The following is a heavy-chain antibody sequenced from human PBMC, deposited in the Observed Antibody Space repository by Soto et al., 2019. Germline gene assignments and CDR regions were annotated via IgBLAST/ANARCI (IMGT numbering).Heavy chain of an antibody. CDR2: ISGSTSYI. Sequence: GSLRLSCEASGFTFSSYNMNWVRQAPGKGLEWVSSISGSTSYICYADSVKGRFTVSRDNPKNSLFLQMNSLRAEDTAVYYCARGLREAYDGSGYYGAFNSWGQGTLVTVSS. J-gene: IGHJ4*02. CDR1: GFTFSSYN. V-gene: IGHV3-21*01. D-gene: IGHD3-22*01. CDR3: ARGLREAYDGSGYYGAFNS.